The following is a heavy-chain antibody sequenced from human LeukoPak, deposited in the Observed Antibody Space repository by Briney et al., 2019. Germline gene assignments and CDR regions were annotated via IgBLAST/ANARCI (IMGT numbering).Heavy chain of an antibody. V-gene: IGHV3-30*14. Sequence: GRSLRLSCAASGFTFSTCPMHWLRQTPGKGLEWVAAISYDGNTKYYADSVKGRFTISRDNSNNTLYLQMSSLRLEDTAVYYCARDRVGATGFDYWGQGTLVTVSS. CDR2: ISYDGNTK. CDR3: ARDRVGATGFDY. D-gene: IGHD1-26*01. J-gene: IGHJ4*02. CDR1: GFTFSTCP.